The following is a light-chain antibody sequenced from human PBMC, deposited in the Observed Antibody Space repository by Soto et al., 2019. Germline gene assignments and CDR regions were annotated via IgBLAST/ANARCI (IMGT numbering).Light chain of an antibody. V-gene: IGKV1-8*01. CDR3: QQLNSYPLT. Sequence: IRMYQSPSSFSASTGDRVTITCRASQGISSYLAWYQQKPGKAPKLLIYAASTLHSGVPSKFSGSGSGTDFTLTISSLQPEDFATYYCQQLNSYPLTFGGGTKVDIK. CDR1: QGISSY. J-gene: IGKJ4*01. CDR2: AAS.